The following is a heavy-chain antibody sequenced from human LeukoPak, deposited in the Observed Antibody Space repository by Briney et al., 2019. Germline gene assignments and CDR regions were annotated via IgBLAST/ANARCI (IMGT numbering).Heavy chain of an antibody. J-gene: IGHJ4*02. V-gene: IGHV3-21*01. CDR3: ARSGEYYYDSSGYYLPTYFDY. CDR1: GFTFSTYT. CDR2: ISSRSSYI. Sequence: QPGGSLRLSCAASGFTFSTYTMNWVRQAPGKGLEWVSSISSRSSYIYYADSVKGRFTISRDNAKNSLYLQMNSLRAEDTAVYYCARSGEYYYDSSGYYLPTYFDYWGQGTLVTVSS. D-gene: IGHD3-22*01.